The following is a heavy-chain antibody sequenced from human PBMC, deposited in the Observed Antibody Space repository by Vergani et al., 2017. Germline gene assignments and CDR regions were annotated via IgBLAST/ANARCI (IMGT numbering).Heavy chain of an antibody. CDR2: IYYSGST. D-gene: IGHD1-14*01. J-gene: IGHJ5*02. V-gene: IGHV4-59*01. Sequence: QVQLQESGPGLVKPSETLSLTCTVSGGSISSYYWSWIRQPPGKGLEWIGYIYYSGSTNYNPSLKSRVTISVDTSKNQFSLKLSSVTAADTAVYYCARSLTEYNWFDPWGQGTQVTVSA. CDR3: ARSLTEYNWFDP. CDR1: GGSISSYY.